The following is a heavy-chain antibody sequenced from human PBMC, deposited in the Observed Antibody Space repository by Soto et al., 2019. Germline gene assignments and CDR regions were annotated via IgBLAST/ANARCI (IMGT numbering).Heavy chain of an antibody. CDR2: SRDKAHSYTT. D-gene: IGHD6-13*01. Sequence: EVPLVESGGGLVQPGGSLRLSCAASGFTFSDHYMDWVRQAPGKGLEWVGRSRDKAHSYTTEYAASVKGRFTISRDDSKNSLYLQMNSLKTEDTAVYYCARIYSSTWYGSFFDYCGQGTLVTVSS. CDR1: GFTFSDHY. CDR3: ARIYSSTWYGSFFDY. J-gene: IGHJ4*02. V-gene: IGHV3-72*01.